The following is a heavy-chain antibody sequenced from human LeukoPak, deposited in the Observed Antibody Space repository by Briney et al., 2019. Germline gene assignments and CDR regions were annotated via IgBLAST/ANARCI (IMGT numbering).Heavy chain of an antibody. Sequence: PGGSLRLSCAASGFTFSSYSMNWVRQAPGKGLEWVSSISSSSSYIYYADSVKGRFTTSRDNAKNSLYLQMNSLRAEDTAVYYCARGDSGYYYGGHFDYWGQGTLVTVSS. CDR2: ISSSSSYI. D-gene: IGHD3-22*01. CDR1: GFTFSSYS. CDR3: ARGDSGYYYGGHFDY. V-gene: IGHV3-21*01. J-gene: IGHJ4*02.